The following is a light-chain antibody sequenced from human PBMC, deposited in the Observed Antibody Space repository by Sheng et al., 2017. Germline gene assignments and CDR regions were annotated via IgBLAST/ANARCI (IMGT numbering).Light chain of an antibody. Sequence: EIVLTQSPATLSLSPGDRATLSCRASQSVTTYLGWYQQKPGQAPRLLIYDASNRATGIPARFSGSVSGTDFTLTISSLEPEDFAVYYCQQRSNWPYSFGQGTKLEIK. CDR3: QQRSNWPYS. CDR1: QSVTTY. CDR2: DAS. V-gene: IGKV3-11*01. J-gene: IGKJ2*03.